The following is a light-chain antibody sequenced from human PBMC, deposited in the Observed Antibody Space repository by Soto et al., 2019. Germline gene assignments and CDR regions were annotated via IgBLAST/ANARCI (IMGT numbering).Light chain of an antibody. Sequence: QPVLTQSSSASASLGSSVKLTCTLSSGHSSYIIAWHQQQPGKAPRYLMKLEGSGSYNKGSGVPDRLSGSSSGADRYLTISNLQSEDEADYYCETWDSNPHVVFGGGTKVTVL. CDR1: SGHSSYI. CDR3: ETWDSNPHVV. CDR2: LEGSGSY. J-gene: IGLJ2*01. V-gene: IGLV4-60*03.